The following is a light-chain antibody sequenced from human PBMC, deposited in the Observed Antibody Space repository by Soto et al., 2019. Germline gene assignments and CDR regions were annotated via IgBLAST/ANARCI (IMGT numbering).Light chain of an antibody. CDR1: SSDVGSYNY. CDR2: EVS. V-gene: IGLV2-8*01. CDR3: SSYAGRNGFYV. J-gene: IGLJ1*01. Sequence: QSALTQPPSASGSPGQSVTISCTGTSSDVGSYNYVSWYQQHPGKAPKLMIHEVSKRPSGVPDRFSGSKSGNTASLTVSGLQAEDEADYYCSSYAGRNGFYVFGTGTKLTVL.